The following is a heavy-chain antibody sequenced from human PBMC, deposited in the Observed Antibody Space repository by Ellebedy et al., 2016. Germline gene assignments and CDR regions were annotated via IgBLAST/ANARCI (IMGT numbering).Heavy chain of an antibody. J-gene: IGHJ4*02. CDR1: GFTFGDYG. CDR2: IRSKAYGGTT. V-gene: IGHV3-49*03. D-gene: IGHD4-17*01. Sequence: GESLKISCTASGFTFGDYGLSWIRQAPEKGLEWVGFIRSKAYGGTTEYAASVKGRFTISRDDSKNSLYLQMNSLKTEDTAVYYCAREGRDGDLDYWGQGTLVTVSS. CDR3: AREGRDGDLDY.